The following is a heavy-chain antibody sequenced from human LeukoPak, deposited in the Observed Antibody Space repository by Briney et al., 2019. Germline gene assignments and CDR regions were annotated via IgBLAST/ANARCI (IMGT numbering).Heavy chain of an antibody. J-gene: IGHJ4*02. D-gene: IGHD1-14*01. CDR1: WLTFPPSG. CDR2: IGPTGFDR. CDR3: ATETNGRHYDY. V-gene: IGHV3-21*06. Sequence: GSLRLSCTTSWLTFPPSGFNWVPQAPGKGLEWVASIGPTGFDRYHADSIKGRFTISRDNANNFLYLQMDSLRAEDTAVYYCATETNGRHYDYWGQGTLLTVSS.